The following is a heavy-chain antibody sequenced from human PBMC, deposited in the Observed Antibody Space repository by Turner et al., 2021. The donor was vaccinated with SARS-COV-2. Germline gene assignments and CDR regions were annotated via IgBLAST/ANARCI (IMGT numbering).Heavy chain of an antibody. CDR3: ARGPPGDDFWSGYRPNWFDP. D-gene: IGHD3-3*01. CDR2: IIPILGMT. Sequence: QVQLVQSGAEVKKPGSSVKVSCKASGGTFSTYAISWLRQAPGQGLEWMGGIIPILGMTNYAQKFQGRVTITADKSTSTAYMELSSLRSEDTAVYYCARGPPGDDFWSGYRPNWFDPWGQGTLVTVSS. CDR1: GGTFSTYA. V-gene: IGHV1-69*10. J-gene: IGHJ5*02.